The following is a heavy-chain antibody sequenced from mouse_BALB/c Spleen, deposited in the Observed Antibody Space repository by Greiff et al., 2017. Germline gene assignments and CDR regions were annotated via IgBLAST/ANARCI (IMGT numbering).Heavy chain of an antibody. Sequence: QVQLQQSGPELVKPGASVKISCKASGYSFTSYYIHWVKQRPGQGLEWIGWIFPGSGNTKYNEKFKGKATLTADTSSSTAYMQLSSLTSEDSAVYFCARGGIDHGGFAYWGQGTLVTVSA. CDR3: ARGGIDHGGFAY. J-gene: IGHJ3*01. CDR2: IFPGSGNT. V-gene: IGHV1-66*01. CDR1: GYSFTSYY.